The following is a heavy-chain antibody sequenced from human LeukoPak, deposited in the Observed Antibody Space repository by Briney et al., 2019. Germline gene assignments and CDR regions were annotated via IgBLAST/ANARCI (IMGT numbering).Heavy chain of an antibody. CDR1: GFTLSSYE. CDR3: TRNSGWYGLS. D-gene: IGHD6-19*01. Sequence: GGSLRLSCTVSGFTLSSYEMSWNRQAPGKGLEWVSSIDYDGGSGHYADSVKGRFTISRDNSNNTLFLHMNSLRGEDTAVYYCTRNSGWYGLSWGQGTLVTVSS. J-gene: IGHJ1*01. V-gene: IGHV3-23*01. CDR2: IDYDGGSG.